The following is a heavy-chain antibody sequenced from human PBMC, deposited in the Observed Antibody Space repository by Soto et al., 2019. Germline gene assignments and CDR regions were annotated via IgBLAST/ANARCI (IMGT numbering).Heavy chain of an antibody. J-gene: IGHJ3*02. Sequence: SETLSLTSTVSCGSISSYYWSWIRQPPGKGLEWIGYIYYSGSTNYNPSLKSRVTISVDTSKNQFSLKLSSVTAADTAVYYCARDQYYYDSSGYWPVAFKIWCQG. CDR2: IYYSGST. V-gene: IGHV4-59*01. CDR1: CGSISSYY. D-gene: IGHD3-22*01. CDR3: ARDQYYYDSSGYWPVAFKI.